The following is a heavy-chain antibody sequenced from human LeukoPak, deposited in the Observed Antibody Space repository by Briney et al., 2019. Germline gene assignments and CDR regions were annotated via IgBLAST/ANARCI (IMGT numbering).Heavy chain of an antibody. D-gene: IGHD6-13*01. CDR3: ARDLMGIAAEGY. V-gene: IGHV3-33*08. J-gene: IGHJ4*02. CDR2: IWYGGSNT. CDR1: GFTFSNYG. Sequence: SGGSLRLSCAASGFTFSNYGMHWVRQAPGKGLEWVALIWYGGSNTHYADSVKGRFTISRDNSKNTLYLQMNSLRAEDTAVYYCARDLMGIAAEGYWGQGTLVTVSS.